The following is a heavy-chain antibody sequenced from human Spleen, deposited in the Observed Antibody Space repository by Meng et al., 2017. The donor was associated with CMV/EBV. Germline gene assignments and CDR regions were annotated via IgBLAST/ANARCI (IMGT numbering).Heavy chain of an antibody. CDR3: ARETARAFDV. V-gene: IGHV3-53*05. CDR1: GFTFSSYS. Sequence: GESLKISCAASGFTFSSYSMNWVRQAPGKGLESVSIIYIGGGTHNADSVKGRFSISRDNSKNTVYLQMNSLRPEDTALYYCARETARAFDVWGQGTMVTVSS. CDR2: IYIGGGT. J-gene: IGHJ3*01. D-gene: IGHD5-18*01.